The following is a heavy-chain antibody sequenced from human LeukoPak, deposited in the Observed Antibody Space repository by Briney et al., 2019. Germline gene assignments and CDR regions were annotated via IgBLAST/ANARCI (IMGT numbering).Heavy chain of an antibody. CDR1: GFSVNSNY. D-gene: IGHD6-13*01. V-gene: IGHV3-66*01. CDR2: LYGGGGT. Sequence: GGSLRLSCAASGFSVNSNYMNWVRQAPGKGLEGVSVLYGGGGTYSADSGKGRFTISRDDSKNTLYLQMNSLRDEDTAVYYCARGAAVVGWRCLDVWGQGTTVTVSS. J-gene: IGHJ6*02. CDR3: ARGAAVVGWRCLDV.